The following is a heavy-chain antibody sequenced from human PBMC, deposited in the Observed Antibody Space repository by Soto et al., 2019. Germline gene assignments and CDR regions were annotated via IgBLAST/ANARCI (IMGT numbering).Heavy chain of an antibody. V-gene: IGHV4-59*01. CDR2: TYYSGST. D-gene: IGHD3-22*01. CDR1: GGSISSYY. J-gene: IGHJ4*02. CDR3: ARGSYDSSGYYYYY. Sequence: SSETLSLTCTVSGGSISSYYWSWIRQPPGKGLEWIGYTYYSGSTNYNPSHKSRVTISVDTTKNQFSLKLSSVTAADTAVYYCARGSYDSSGYYYYYWGQGTLVTVSS.